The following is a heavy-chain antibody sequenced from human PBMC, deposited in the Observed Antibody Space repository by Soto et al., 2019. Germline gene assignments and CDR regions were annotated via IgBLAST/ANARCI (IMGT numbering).Heavy chain of an antibody. CDR3: ARDMGAAWDYRYYYYGMDV. Sequence: ASVKVSCKVSGYTFTSYAMHWVRQAPGQRLEWMGWINAGNGNTKYSQKFQGRVTITRDTSASTAYMELSSLRSEDTAVYYCARDMGAAWDYRYYYYGMDVWGQGTTVTV. D-gene: IGHD1-26*01. V-gene: IGHV1-3*01. J-gene: IGHJ6*02. CDR2: INAGNGNT. CDR1: GYTFTSYA.